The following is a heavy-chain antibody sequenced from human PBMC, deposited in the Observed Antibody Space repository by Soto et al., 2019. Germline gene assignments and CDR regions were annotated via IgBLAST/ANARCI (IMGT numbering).Heavy chain of an antibody. Sequence: LSLTCTVSGGSISSGGYYWSWIRQHPGKGLEWIGYIYYSGSTYYNPSLKSRVTISVDTSKNQFSLKLSSVTAADTAVHYCARTYYDFWSGYSPLYYFDYWGQGTLVTVYS. CDR2: IYYSGST. CDR3: ARTYYDFWSGYSPLYYFDY. J-gene: IGHJ4*02. CDR1: GGSISSGGYY. V-gene: IGHV4-31*03. D-gene: IGHD3-3*01.